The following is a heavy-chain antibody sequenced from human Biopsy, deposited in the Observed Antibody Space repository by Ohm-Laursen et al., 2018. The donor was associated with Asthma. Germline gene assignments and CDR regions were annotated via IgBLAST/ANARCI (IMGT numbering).Heavy chain of an antibody. D-gene: IGHD6-13*01. V-gene: IGHV1-2*06. Sequence: ASSVKVSCKSSGYTFIGCHIHWMRQAPGQGLEWMGRINPNSGGTNYAQKFQGRVTMTRDTSISTAYMEVSRLRSDDTAMYYCARGQKSAGDRWFDPWGQGTLVTVSS. J-gene: IGHJ5*02. CDR3: ARGQKSAGDRWFDP. CDR2: INPNSGGT. CDR1: GYTFIGCH.